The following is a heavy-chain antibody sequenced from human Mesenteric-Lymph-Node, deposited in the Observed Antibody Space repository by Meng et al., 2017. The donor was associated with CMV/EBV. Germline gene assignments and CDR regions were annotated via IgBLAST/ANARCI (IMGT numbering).Heavy chain of an antibody. D-gene: IGHD3-10*01. CDR2: INEDGGAT. CDR3: ARDPVRSPSY. CDR1: GFTFSKFW. V-gene: IGHV3-74*01. J-gene: IGHJ4*02. Sequence: GGSLRLSCAASGFTFSKFWMQWVRHNPGQGLVWVSHINEDGGATNYADSVRGRFTISRDNAKNKLYLQMDSLRVEDTAVYYCARDPVRSPSYWGQGILVTVSS.